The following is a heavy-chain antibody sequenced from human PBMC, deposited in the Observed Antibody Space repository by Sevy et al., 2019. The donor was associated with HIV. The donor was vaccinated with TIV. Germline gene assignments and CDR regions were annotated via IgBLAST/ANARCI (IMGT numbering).Heavy chain of an antibody. Sequence: GESLKISCAASGFSFSNYWMSWVRQAPGKGLEWVANIKRDGSERYYVASVKGRSTISRDNAKTSLYLQMHSLRAEDTAVYYCARDCSSASCLWGLDVWGQGTTVTVSS. D-gene: IGHD2-2*01. J-gene: IGHJ6*02. CDR2: IKRDGSER. CDR1: GFSFSNYW. CDR3: ARDCSSASCLWGLDV. V-gene: IGHV3-7*03.